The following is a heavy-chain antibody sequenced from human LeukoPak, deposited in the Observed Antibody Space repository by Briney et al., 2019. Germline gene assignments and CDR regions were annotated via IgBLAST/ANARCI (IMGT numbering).Heavy chain of an antibody. CDR1: GGTFSSYA. D-gene: IGHD2-15*01. Sequence: SVKVSCKASGGTFSSYAISWVRQAPRQGLEWMGGIIPIFGTANYAQKFQGRVTITADESTSTAYMELSSLRSEDTAVYYCARASEVAATDFDYWGQGTLVTVSS. V-gene: IGHV1-69*01. J-gene: IGHJ4*02. CDR2: IIPIFGTA. CDR3: ARASEVAATDFDY.